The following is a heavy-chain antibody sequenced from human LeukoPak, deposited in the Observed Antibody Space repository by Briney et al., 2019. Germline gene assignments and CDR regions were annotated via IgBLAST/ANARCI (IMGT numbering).Heavy chain of an antibody. D-gene: IGHD5-24*01. CDR3: AREAREGHVFDI. V-gene: IGHV4-31*03. J-gene: IGHJ3*02. CDR1: GGSMSSGGYY. Sequence: SHTLSLTCTVSGGSMSSGGYYWSWIRQFPGKGLEWIGFISSSGSTYYNPSLESRVTISVDTSKNQFSLKLSSVTAADTAVYYCAREAREGHVFDIWGQGTMVTVSS. CDR2: ISSSGST.